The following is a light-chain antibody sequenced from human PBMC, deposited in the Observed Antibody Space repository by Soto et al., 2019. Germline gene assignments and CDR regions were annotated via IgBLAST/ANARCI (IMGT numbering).Light chain of an antibody. CDR2: ASS. CDR3: QQYGSSPPT. Sequence: EIVLTQSPGTLSLSPGERATLSCRASQSVSSSYLAWYQQKPGQASTPLIYASSSRATGIPDKFSGSGTGTDFTLTISRLEPEDFSVYYCQQYGSSPPTFGQGTKVEIK. J-gene: IGKJ1*01. V-gene: IGKV3-20*01. CDR1: QSVSSSY.